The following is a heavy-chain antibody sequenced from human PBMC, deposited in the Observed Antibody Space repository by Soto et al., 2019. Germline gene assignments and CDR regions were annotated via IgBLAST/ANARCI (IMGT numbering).Heavy chain of an antibody. Sequence: QVQLQESGPGLVKPSGTLSLTCAVSGGSISTSNWWSWVRQPPGKGLEWIGEVYRTGSTNYNPSLGRRIIVSVDKSKNQFSLKLTSVTAADTAVYYCARARATIAAAAIFACWGQGTLVTVSS. J-gene: IGHJ4*02. CDR3: ARARATIAAAAIFAC. CDR2: VYRTGST. V-gene: IGHV4-4*02. CDR1: GGSISTSNW. D-gene: IGHD6-13*01.